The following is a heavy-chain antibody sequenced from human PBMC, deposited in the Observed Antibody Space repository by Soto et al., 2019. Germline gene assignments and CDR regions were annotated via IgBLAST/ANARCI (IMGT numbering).Heavy chain of an antibody. CDR2: ISYDGSNK. Sequence: QVQLVESGGGVVQPGRSLRLSCAASGFTFSSYGMHWVRQAPGKGLEWVAVISYDGSNKYYADSVKGRFTISRDNSKNTLYLQMNSLRAEDTAVYYCAKASKIYGSGSSMGGVGYYYGMDVWGQGTTVTVSS. V-gene: IGHV3-30*18. CDR1: GFTFSSYG. CDR3: AKASKIYGSGSSMGGVGYYYGMDV. D-gene: IGHD3-10*01. J-gene: IGHJ6*02.